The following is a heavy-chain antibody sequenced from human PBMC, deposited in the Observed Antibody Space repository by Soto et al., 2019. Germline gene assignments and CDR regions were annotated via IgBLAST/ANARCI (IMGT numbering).Heavy chain of an antibody. D-gene: IGHD3-16*01. J-gene: IGHJ4*02. CDR1: GFSFSSYV. Sequence: QVQLVESGGGVVQPGNSLRLSCVASGFSFSSYVIHWVRQAPGKGLEWVAVISYDGTTKYYADSMKSRFTISGGQSKDPGHLEVNKLGTEDTAMYYWARARFPGEVYYLAYGGPGTLVTVSA. CDR2: ISYDGTTK. CDR3: ARARFPGEVYYLAY. V-gene: IGHV3-30-3*01.